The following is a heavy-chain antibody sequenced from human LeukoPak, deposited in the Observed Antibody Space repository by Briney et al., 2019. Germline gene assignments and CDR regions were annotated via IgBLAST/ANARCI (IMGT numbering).Heavy chain of an antibody. D-gene: IGHD6-19*01. CDR1: GFSFSSYA. Sequence: KTGGSLRLSCAASGFSFSSYAMSWVRQAPGKGLEWVSSISSSSSYIYYADSVKGRFTISRDNAKNSLYLQMNSLRAEDTAVYYCARSMGSGWYAGYWGQGTLVTVSS. V-gene: IGHV3-21*01. J-gene: IGHJ4*02. CDR2: ISSSSSYI. CDR3: ARSMGSGWYAGY.